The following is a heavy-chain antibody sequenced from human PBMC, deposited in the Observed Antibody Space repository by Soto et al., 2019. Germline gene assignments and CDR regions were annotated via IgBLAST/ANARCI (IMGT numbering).Heavy chain of an antibody. D-gene: IGHD3-10*01. Sequence: ASVKVSCKTSGGALSDYAISWVRQAPGQGLEWVGGIIPFVGTATYSQKFQGRVSMTADKHTTTFYMEMSSLRYEDTAVYFCARGVGKTVRGVKLYYYYAMDVWGQGAMVTVSS. J-gene: IGHJ6*02. V-gene: IGHV1-69*06. CDR3: ARGVGKTVRGVKLYYYYAMDV. CDR1: GGALSDYA. CDR2: IIPFVGTA.